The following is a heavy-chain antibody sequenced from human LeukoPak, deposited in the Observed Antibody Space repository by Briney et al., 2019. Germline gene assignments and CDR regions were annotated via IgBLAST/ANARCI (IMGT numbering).Heavy chain of an antibody. CDR2: IYSGGST. J-gene: IGHJ5*02. Sequence: GGSLRLSRAASGFTVSTNYMNWVRQAPGKGLEWVSVIYSGGSTYYADSVKGRFTISRDNSNNTLYLHMNNLRAEDTAVYYCARDLVVGATDAWGQGALVTVSS. CDR3: ARDLVVGATDA. CDR1: GFTVSTNY. V-gene: IGHV3-53*01. D-gene: IGHD1-26*01.